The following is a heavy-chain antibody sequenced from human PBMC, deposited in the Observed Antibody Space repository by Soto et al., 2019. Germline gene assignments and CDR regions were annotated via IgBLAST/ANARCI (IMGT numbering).Heavy chain of an antibody. CDR2: ISTYDDKT. Sequence: QVQLVQSGAEVKTPGASVKVSCRASGYSFRTHGISWVRQAPGQGIEWMGWISTYDDKTNFPHKFQGRITMTTDTSTSTAYMGLRSLRSYDTAVYFCARDLGYCNSSGCFRNWFDPWGQGTLVTVSS. CDR1: GYSFRTHG. J-gene: IGHJ5*02. V-gene: IGHV1-18*01. CDR3: ARDLGYCNSSGCFRNWFDP. D-gene: IGHD2-15*01.